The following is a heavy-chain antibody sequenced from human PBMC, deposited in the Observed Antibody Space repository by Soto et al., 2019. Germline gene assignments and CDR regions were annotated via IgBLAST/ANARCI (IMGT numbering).Heavy chain of an antibody. D-gene: IGHD2-15*01. CDR1: GGPINNRPQY. V-gene: IGHV4-39*01. CDR3: TRHPRTPDY. CDR2: IHYGGTV. Sequence: QVQLQESGPGLVKPSETLSLTCTVSGGPINNRPQYWGWSRQPPGGGLEWIGTIHYGGTVYYNPSLKSRVTISVDTSKNQFSLQVNSVTAADTAVYYCTRHPRTPDYWGQGTLVTVSS. J-gene: IGHJ4*02.